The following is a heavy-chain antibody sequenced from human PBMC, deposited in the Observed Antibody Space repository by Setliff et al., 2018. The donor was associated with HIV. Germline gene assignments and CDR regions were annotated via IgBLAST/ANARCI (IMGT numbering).Heavy chain of an antibody. V-gene: IGHV4-34*01. CDR1: GGSFTGYF. D-gene: IGHD6-19*01. J-gene: IGHJ4*02. CDR3: ARGRKKTLAVSGTRYFDF. CDR2: INDSGST. Sequence: SETLSLTCAVYGGSFTGYFWSWIRQSPGKGLEWIGEINDSGSTTYDPSLKSRITISVDTSKNQFSLKLTSVTAADMGVYYCARGRKKTLAVSGTRYFDFWGQGTLVTVSS.